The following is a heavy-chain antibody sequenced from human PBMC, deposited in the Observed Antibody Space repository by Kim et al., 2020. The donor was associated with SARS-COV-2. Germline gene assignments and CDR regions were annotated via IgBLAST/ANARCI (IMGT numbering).Heavy chain of an antibody. Sequence: GGSLRLSCAASGFTFSSYNMNWVRQAPGQGLEWVSSISISSRYIHFAYSPQGRFTISRDDAKNSLYLQMNSLRAEDTAVYYCARVGSTFQGNYLDYWGQGTLVTVSS. CDR2: ISISSRYI. V-gene: IGHV3-21*01. D-gene: IGHD3-10*01. CDR1: GFTFSSYN. CDR3: ARVGSTFQGNYLDY. J-gene: IGHJ4*02.